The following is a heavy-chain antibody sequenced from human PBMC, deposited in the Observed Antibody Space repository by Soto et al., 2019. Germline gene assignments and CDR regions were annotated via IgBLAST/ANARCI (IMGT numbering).Heavy chain of an antibody. J-gene: IGHJ4*02. CDR3: AIYGDYVFDY. V-gene: IGHV1-46*03. CDR2: INPSGGST. D-gene: IGHD4-17*01. Sequence: QVQLVQSGAEVKKPGASVKVSCKASGYTFTSYYMHWVRQAPGQGLEWMGIINPSGGSTSYAQKFQGRVTMTRDTSTSRVYMELSRLRSDDTAVYYCAIYGDYVFDYWGQVPLVTVSS. CDR1: GYTFTSYY.